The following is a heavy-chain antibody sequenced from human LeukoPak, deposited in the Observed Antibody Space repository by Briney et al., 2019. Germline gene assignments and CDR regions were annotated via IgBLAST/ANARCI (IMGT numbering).Heavy chain of an antibody. CDR3: ARYIHPQGLIGYATDV. D-gene: IGHD2-15*01. CDR2: IIVILGKV. CDR1: GGPFNSYA. Sequence: SVKVSCKASGGPFNSYAINWVRQAPGQGLEWMGRIIVILGKVNYAQKFQGRLTITADKSTRTAYMDLSNLASEDTAIYFCARYIHPQGLIGYATDVWGQGTTVTVSS. J-gene: IGHJ6*02. V-gene: IGHV1-69*04.